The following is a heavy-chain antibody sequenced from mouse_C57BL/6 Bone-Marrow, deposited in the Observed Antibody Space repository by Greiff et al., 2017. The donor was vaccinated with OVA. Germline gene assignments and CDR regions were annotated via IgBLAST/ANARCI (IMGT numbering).Heavy chain of an antibody. CDR1: GFTFSSSG. D-gene: IGHD1-1*01. Sequence: EVLLVESGGDLVKPGGSLKLSCAASGFTFSSSGMSWVRQTPDQRLEWVATISSGGSYTYYPDSVKGRFTISRDNAKNTVYLQMSSLKTEETATYYCGCLYSNGRSYYFDFWGPGTTRTVSS. J-gene: IGHJ2*01. CDR3: GCLYSNGRSYYFDF. CDR2: ISSGGSYT. V-gene: IGHV5-6*01.